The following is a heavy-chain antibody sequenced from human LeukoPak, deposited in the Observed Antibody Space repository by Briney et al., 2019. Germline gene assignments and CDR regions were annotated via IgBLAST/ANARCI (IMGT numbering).Heavy chain of an antibody. Sequence: GGSLRLSCAASGFTFSSYAMSWVRQAPGKGLEWVSAISGSGGSTYYADSVKGRFTISRDNSKNTLYLQMNSLRAEDTAVYYCAKDKDPTRHRITIFGVVIIPDYWGQGTLVTVSS. CDR3: AKDKDPTRHRITIFGVVIIPDY. CDR1: GFTFSSYA. V-gene: IGHV3-23*01. D-gene: IGHD3-3*01. CDR2: ISGSGGST. J-gene: IGHJ4*02.